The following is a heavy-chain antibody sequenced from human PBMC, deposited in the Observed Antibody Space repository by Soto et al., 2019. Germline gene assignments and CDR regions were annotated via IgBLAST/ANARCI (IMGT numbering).Heavy chain of an antibody. V-gene: IGHV3-49*04. J-gene: IGHJ6*02. CDR3: TRHIVVVPAARYYYYYGMDV. CDR1: GFTFGYYA. CDR2: IRSKAYGGTT. D-gene: IGHD2-2*01. Sequence: PGGSLRLSCTASGFTFGYYAMSWVRQSPGKGLEWVGFIRSKAYGGTTEYAASVKGRFTISRDDSKSIAYLQMNSLKTEDTAVYYCTRHIVVVPAARYYYYYGMDVWGQGTTVTVSS.